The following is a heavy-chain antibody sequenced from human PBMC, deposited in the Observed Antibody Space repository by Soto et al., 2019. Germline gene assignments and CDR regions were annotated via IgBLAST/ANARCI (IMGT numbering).Heavy chain of an antibody. D-gene: IGHD3-3*01. V-gene: IGHV2-5*02. CDR2: IYWDDDK. CDR1: GFSLTTRGVG. CDR3: AHRVLRTVFGLVTTTAIYFDF. Sequence: QITLNESGPTQVKPRQTLTLTCTFSGFSLTTRGVGVGWIRQSPGKAPEWLALIYWDDDKRYSPSLKSSLTITKETSQNQVVLTIADLDPADTATYYCAHRVLRTVFGLVTTTAIYFDFWGQGTPVAVSS. J-gene: IGHJ4*02.